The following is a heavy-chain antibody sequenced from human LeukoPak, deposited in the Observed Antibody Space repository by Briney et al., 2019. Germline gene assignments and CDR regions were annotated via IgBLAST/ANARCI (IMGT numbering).Heavy chain of an antibody. D-gene: IGHD3-3*01. J-gene: IGHJ4*02. Sequence: PSETLSLTCAVYGGSFSGYYWSWIRQPPGKGLEWIGEINHSGSTNYNPSLKSRVTISVDTSKNQFSLKLSSVTAADTAVYYCARIGLEDYFDYWGQGTLVTVSS. CDR1: GGSFSGYY. CDR3: ARIGLEDYFDY. V-gene: IGHV4-34*01. CDR2: INHSGST.